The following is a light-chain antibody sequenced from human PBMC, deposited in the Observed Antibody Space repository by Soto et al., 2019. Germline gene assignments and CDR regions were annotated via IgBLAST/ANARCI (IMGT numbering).Light chain of an antibody. J-gene: IGKJ1*01. CDR3: LQGAHWPPWT. Sequence: DVVMTQSPLSLPVTLGQPASISCRSSQSLVHSDGNTYLNWFHQRPGQSPRRLIYKGSNRDSGVPDRFSGSGSGTDFTLKISRVEAEDFAVYYCLQGAHWPPWTFGQGTRLEIK. V-gene: IGKV2-30*02. CDR2: KGS. CDR1: QSLVHSDGNTY.